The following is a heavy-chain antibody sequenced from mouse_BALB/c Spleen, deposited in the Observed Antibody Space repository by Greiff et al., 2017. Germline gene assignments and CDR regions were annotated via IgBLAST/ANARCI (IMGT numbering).Heavy chain of an antibody. D-gene: IGHD2-4*01. CDR1: GFAFSSYD. J-gene: IGHJ4*01. CDR3: ARLPYDYDGGYYAMDY. V-gene: IGHV5-12-1*01. Sequence: EVKVVESGGGLVKPGGSLKLSYAASGFAFSSYDMSWVRQTPEKRLEWVAYISSGGGSTYYPDTVKGRFTISRDNAKNTLYLQMSSLKSEDTAMYYCARLPYDYDGGYYAMDYWGQGTSVTVSS. CDR2: ISSGGGST.